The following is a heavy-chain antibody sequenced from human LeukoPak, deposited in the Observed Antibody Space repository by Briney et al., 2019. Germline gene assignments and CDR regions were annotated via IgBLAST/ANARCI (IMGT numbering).Heavy chain of an antibody. J-gene: IGHJ3*02. Sequence: SSQTLSLTCTGSGDSISSGDYYWSWLRQPPGKGLEWIGYIFYSGSTYYNPSLKSRLTISVDTSKNQFSLKLSSVTAADTALYYCARGGGAVIAAARAFDIWGQGTMVTVSS. V-gene: IGHV4-30-4*08. CDR1: GDSISSGDYY. CDR2: IFYSGST. D-gene: IGHD2-2*01. CDR3: ARGGGAVIAAARAFDI.